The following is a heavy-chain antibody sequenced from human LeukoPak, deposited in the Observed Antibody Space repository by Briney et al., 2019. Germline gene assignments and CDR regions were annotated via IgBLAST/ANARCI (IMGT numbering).Heavy chain of an antibody. V-gene: IGHV3-30-3*01. Sequence: GGSLRLSCVASGFSFSSYGLHWVRQAPGKGLEWVSLTSFDGTDKYYADSVKGRFTISRDNAKNSLYLQMSSLGAEDTAVYYCARDYWRSLEYWGQGTLVTVSS. D-gene: IGHD3-16*01. CDR1: GFSFSSYG. CDR3: ARDYWRSLEY. J-gene: IGHJ4*02. CDR2: TSFDGTDK.